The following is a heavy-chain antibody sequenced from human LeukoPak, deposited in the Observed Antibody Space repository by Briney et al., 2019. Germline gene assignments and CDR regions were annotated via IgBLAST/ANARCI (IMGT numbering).Heavy chain of an antibody. D-gene: IGHD3-16*01. CDR1: GFTFSSYA. CDR2: ISGSGGST. Sequence: GGSLRLSCAASGFTFSSYAMSWVRQAPGKGLEWVTGISGSGGSTYYADFAKGRFTISRDNSKNTLYVQLNSLRGEDTAVYYCARGGYNPPRLEYWGQGTLVTVSS. J-gene: IGHJ4*02. CDR3: ARGGYNPPRLEY. V-gene: IGHV3-23*01.